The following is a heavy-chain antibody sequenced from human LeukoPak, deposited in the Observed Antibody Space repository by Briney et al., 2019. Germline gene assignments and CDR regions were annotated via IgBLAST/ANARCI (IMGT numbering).Heavy chain of an antibody. CDR1: GDSVSSKNGA. CDR3: ARDFGTTGWHTFDY. D-gene: IGHD6-19*01. Sequence: SQALSLTCVVSGDSVSSKNGAWNWIRQSPSRGLEWLGRTYYRSKWYNDYAESMEGRMTISQDTSKNQYSLHLNSVTPDDTAVYYCARDFGTTGWHTFDYWGQGTLVTVSS. CDR2: TYYRSKWYN. J-gene: IGHJ4*02. V-gene: IGHV6-1*01.